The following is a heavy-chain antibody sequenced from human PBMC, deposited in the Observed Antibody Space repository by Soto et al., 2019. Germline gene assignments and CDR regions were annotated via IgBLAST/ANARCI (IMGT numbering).Heavy chain of an antibody. CDR2: IIPIFGTA. CDR1: GVTFSSYA. J-gene: IGHJ6*02. V-gene: IGHV1-69*13. Sequence: GASVKVSFKAAGVTFSSYAISWLRQAAGQGLEWMGGIIPIFGTANYAQKFQGRVTITADESTSTAYMELSSLRSEDTAVYYCARATTIFGVAAYGMDVWGQGTTVTVSS. D-gene: IGHD3-3*01. CDR3: ARATTIFGVAAYGMDV.